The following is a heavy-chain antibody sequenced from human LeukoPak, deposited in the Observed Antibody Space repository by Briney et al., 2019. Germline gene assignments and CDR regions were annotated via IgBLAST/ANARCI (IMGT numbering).Heavy chain of an antibody. CDR2: IDTSGSN. J-gene: IGHJ6*03. CDR1: GVSISSFY. D-gene: IGHD2-21*02. CDR3: ARLAVTGAGELTYYYDYMDV. V-gene: IGHV4-59*10. Sequence: PSETLSLTWSVYGVSISSFYWRWVRQPGGKGLEWIGRIDTSGSNNYSPSRKSRVTMSVDPSKNQFSLKLSSVTAADTAVYYCARLAVTGAGELTYYYDYMDVWGKGSTVTVSS.